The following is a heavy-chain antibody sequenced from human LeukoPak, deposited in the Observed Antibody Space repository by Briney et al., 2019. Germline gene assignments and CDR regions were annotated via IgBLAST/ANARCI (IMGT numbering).Heavy chain of an antibody. Sequence: PGESLKISCKGSGYSFTSYWIGWVRQMPGKGLEWMGIIYPGDSDTRYSPSLQGQVTISADKSISTAYLQWSSLKASDTAMYYCARHSDFWSGYRYYYMDVWGKGTTVTVSS. CDR2: IYPGDSDT. CDR1: GYSFTSYW. CDR3: ARHSDFWSGYRYYYMDV. J-gene: IGHJ6*03. D-gene: IGHD3-3*01. V-gene: IGHV5-51*01.